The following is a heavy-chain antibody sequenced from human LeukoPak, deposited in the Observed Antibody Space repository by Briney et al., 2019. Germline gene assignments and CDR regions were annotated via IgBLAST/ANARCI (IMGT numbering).Heavy chain of an antibody. CDR1: GGSISSYY. J-gene: IGHJ3*02. CDR3: ARDLPYYYDSSGYSLDAFDI. Sequence: SETLSLTCTVSGGSISSYYWSWIRQPPGKGLEWIGYIYYSGSTNYNPSLKSRVTISVDTSKNQFSLKLSSVTAADTAVYYCARDLPYYYDSSGYSLDAFDIWGQGTMVTVSS. V-gene: IGHV4-59*01. CDR2: IYYSGST. D-gene: IGHD3-22*01.